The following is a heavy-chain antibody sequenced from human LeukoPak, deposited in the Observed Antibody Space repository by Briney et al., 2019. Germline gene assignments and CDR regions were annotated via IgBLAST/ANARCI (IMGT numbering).Heavy chain of an antibody. J-gene: IGHJ3*02. CDR1: GFTFSSYR. CDR3: ARGASSAFDI. V-gene: IGHV3-7*04. Sequence: GGSLRLSCAASGFTFSSYRMSWVRQAPGKGLEWVADIKQDGTEKYYVDSVKGRFTISRDSAKNSPYLQMNSLRAEDTAVYYCARGASSAFDIWGQGTMVTVSS. D-gene: IGHD1-26*01. CDR2: IKQDGTEK.